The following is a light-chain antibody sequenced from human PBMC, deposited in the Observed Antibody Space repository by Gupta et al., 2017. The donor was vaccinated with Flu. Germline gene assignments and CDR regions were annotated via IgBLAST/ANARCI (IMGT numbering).Light chain of an antibody. CDR1: NLGDKY. CDR2: QDS. CDR3: QAWDSGAAWV. V-gene: IGLV3-1*01. Sequence: SYELTQPLSVSASPGQTDSILCAGHNLGDKYVCWYRQRPGHSPVLVIYQDSKRPSGTPERFSGSNSGNTATLTIRGTQPVDEGDFYCQAWDSGAAWVFGGGTKLTVL. J-gene: IGLJ3*02.